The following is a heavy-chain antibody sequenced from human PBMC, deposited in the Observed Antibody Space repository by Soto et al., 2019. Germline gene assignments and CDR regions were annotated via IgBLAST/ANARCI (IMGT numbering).Heavy chain of an antibody. D-gene: IGHD4-17*01. CDR2: IWYDGSNK. CDR1: GFTFSSYG. V-gene: IGHV3-33*01. Sequence: QVQLVESGGGVVQPGRSLRLSCAASGFTFSSYGMHWVRQAPGKGLEWVAVIWYDGSNKYYADSVKGRFTISRDNSKNTLYLQMNSLRAEDTDVYYCAREGLSRTTVVTPNWYFALWGRGTLVTVSS. CDR3: AREGLSRTTVVTPNWYFAL. J-gene: IGHJ2*01.